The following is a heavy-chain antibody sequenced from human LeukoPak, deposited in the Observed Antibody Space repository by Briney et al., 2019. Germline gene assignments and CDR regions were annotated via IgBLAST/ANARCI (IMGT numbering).Heavy chain of an antibody. CDR3: ARDPEYYYDSSGFSGYFDY. D-gene: IGHD3-22*01. V-gene: IGHV1-69*05. J-gene: IGHJ4*02. CDR2: IIPIFGTA. CDR1: GGTFSSYA. Sequence: SVKVSCKASGGTFSSYAISWVRQAPGQGLEWMGRIIPIFGTANYAQKFQGRVTITRDESTSTAYMELSSLRSEDTAVYYCARDPEYYYDSSGFSGYFDYWGQGTLVTVSS.